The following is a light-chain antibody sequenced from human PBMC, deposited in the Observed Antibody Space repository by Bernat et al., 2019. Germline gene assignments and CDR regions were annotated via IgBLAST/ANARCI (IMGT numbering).Light chain of an antibody. CDR1: SSDIGFYNY. J-gene: IGLJ1*01. V-gene: IGLV2-11*01. CDR2: DVS. CDR3: GSYAGSRYV. Sequence: QSALTQPRSVSGSPGQSVTISCTGASSDIGFYNYVSWYQQHPGKAPELMIYDVSKRPSGVPDRFSGSKSGNTASLTISGLQAEDEADYYCGSYAGSRYVFGTGTKVTVL.